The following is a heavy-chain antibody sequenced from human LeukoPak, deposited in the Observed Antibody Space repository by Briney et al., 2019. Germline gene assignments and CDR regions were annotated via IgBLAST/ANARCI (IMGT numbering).Heavy chain of an antibody. CDR1: GGSISSSSYY. Sequence: SETLSLTCTVSGGSISSSSYYWGWIRQPPGKGLEWIGSIYYSGSTYYNPSLKSRVAISVDTSKNQFSLKLSSVTAADTAVYYCARLNSSGWYDAYYFDYWGQGTLVTVSP. J-gene: IGHJ4*02. CDR3: ARLNSSGWYDAYYFDY. D-gene: IGHD6-19*01. CDR2: IYYSGST. V-gene: IGHV4-39*01.